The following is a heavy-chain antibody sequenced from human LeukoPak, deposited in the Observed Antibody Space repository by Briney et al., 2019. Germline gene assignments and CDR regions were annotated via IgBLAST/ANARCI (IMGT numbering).Heavy chain of an antibody. CDR2: ISYDGSNK. J-gene: IGHJ4*02. CDR1: GFTFSSYG. CDR3: AGCSGWYMGAPFDY. D-gene: IGHD6-19*01. V-gene: IGHV3-30*03. Sequence: GRSLRLSCAASGFTFSSYGMHWVRQAPGKGLEWVAVISYDGSNKYYADSLKGRFTISRDNSKNTLYLQMNSLRAEDTATYYCAGCSGWYMGAPFDYWGQGTLVTVSS.